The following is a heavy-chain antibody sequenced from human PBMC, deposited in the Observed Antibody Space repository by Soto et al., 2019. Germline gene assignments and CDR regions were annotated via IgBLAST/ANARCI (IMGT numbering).Heavy chain of an antibody. D-gene: IGHD1-26*01. Sequence: PGGSLRLSCAASGFTFSNAWMSWVRQAPGKGLEWVGRIKSKTDGGTTDYAAPVKGRFTISRDDSKNTLYLQMNSLKTEDTAVYYCTTDGSYFLYYYFDYWGQGTLVTVSS. CDR2: IKSKTDGGTT. CDR1: GFTFSNAW. V-gene: IGHV3-15*01. CDR3: TTDGSYFLYYYFDY. J-gene: IGHJ4*02.